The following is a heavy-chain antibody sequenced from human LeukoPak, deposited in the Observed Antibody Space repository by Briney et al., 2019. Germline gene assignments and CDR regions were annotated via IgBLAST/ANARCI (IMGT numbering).Heavy chain of an antibody. CDR1: GFTFSAYA. CDR2: ISGGGGPT. V-gene: IGHV3-23*01. D-gene: IGHD6-25*01. Sequence: GGSLRLSCTASGFTFSAYAMSWVRQAPGKGLEWVSAISGGGGPTYYADSVKGRFTISRDNSKNTLYLQMNSLRAEDAAVYFCAKNSGYSWQYFFDYWGQGTLVTVSS. CDR3: AKNSGYSWQYFFDY. J-gene: IGHJ4*02.